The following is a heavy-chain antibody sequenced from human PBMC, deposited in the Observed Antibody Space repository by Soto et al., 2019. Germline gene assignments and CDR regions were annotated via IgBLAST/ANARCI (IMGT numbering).Heavy chain of an antibody. Sequence: QVQLVESGGGVVQPGRSLRLSCAASGFTFSSYGMHWVRQAPGKGLEWVAVIWYDGSNKYYADSVKGRFTISRDNSKNTLYLQMNSLRAEDRAVYYCGRTDPFYYYYGMDVWGQGTTVTVSS. CDR3: GRTDPFYYYYGMDV. J-gene: IGHJ6*02. CDR1: GFTFSSYG. CDR2: IWYDGSNK. V-gene: IGHV3-33*01.